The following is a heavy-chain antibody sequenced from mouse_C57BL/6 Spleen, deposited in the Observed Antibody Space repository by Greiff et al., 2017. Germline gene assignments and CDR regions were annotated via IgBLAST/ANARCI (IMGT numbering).Heavy chain of an antibody. CDR2: INPNNGGT. V-gene: IGHV1-18*01. CDR3: ARQEAGGDGYYVAMDY. D-gene: IGHD2-3*01. Sequence: VQLKESGPELVKPGASVKIPCKASGYTFTDYNMDWVKQSHGKSLEWIGDINPNNGGTIYNQKFKGKATLTVDKSSSTAYMELRSLTSEDTAVYYCARQEAGGDGYYVAMDYWGQGTSVTVSS. CDR1: GYTFTDYN. J-gene: IGHJ4*01.